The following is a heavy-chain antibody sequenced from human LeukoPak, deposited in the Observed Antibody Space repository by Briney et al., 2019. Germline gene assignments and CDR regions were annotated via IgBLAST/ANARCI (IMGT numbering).Heavy chain of an antibody. CDR2: IIGSGDGT. J-gene: IGHJ4*02. CDR3: AKKSQVVLTAPPDY. CDR1: GFTFSSYA. D-gene: IGHD3-22*01. V-gene: IGHV3-23*01. Sequence: GGSLRLSCAASGFTFSSYAMTWVRQAPGKGLEWVSSIIGSGDGTNYADSVKGRFTISRDNSKNTLYLQMNSLRAEDTAVYYCAKKSQVVLTAPPDYWGQGTLVTVSS.